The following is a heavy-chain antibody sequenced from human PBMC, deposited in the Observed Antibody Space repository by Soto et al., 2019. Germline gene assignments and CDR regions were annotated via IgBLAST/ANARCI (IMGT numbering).Heavy chain of an antibody. D-gene: IGHD6-13*01. CDR1: GFTFSSYG. Sequence: GGSLRLSCAASGFTFSSYGMHWVRQAPGKGLEWVAVISYDGGNKYYADSVKGRFPISRDNSKNPLYLQMNSLRAEDTAVYYCEKESPRDGRSWPMAYWGQGTLVTVSS. J-gene: IGHJ4*02. CDR2: ISYDGGNK. V-gene: IGHV3-30*18. CDR3: EKESPRDGRSWPMAY.